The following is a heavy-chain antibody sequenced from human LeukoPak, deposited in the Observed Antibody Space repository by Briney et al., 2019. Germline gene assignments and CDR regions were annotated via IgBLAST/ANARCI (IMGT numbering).Heavy chain of an antibody. D-gene: IGHD3-9*01. CDR2: ISAYNGNT. V-gene: IGHV1-18*01. J-gene: IGHJ3*02. CDR1: GYTFTSYG. CDR3: AILVGVLTGPDAFDI. Sequence: GASVKVSCKDSGYTFTSYGISWVRQAPGQGLEGMGWISAYNGNTNYAQKLQGRVTMTTDTSTSTAYMELRSLRSDDTAVYYCAILVGVLTGPDAFDIWGQGTMVTVSS.